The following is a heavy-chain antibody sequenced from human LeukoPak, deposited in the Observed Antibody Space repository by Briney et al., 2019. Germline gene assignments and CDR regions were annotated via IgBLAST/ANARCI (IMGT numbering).Heavy chain of an antibody. CDR1: GFTFSSYS. J-gene: IGHJ5*02. Sequence: PGGSLRLSCAASGFTFSSYSMSWVRQAPEKGLEWVSSISSSSTYIYYADSVKGRFTVSRDNAKNSLYLQINGLRADDTALYYCARVGWFCSGGTCYPNWFDPWGQGTLVTVSS. D-gene: IGHD2-15*01. CDR3: ARVGWFCSGGTCYPNWFDP. V-gene: IGHV3-21*01. CDR2: ISSSSTYI.